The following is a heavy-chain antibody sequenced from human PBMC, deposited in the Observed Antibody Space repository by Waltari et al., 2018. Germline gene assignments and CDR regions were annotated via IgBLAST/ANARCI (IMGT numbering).Heavy chain of an antibody. CDR2: ISSSTTT. J-gene: IGHJ3*02. CDR3: ARGRAGYIQDVFDI. Sequence: EVQLVESGGGLVQPGESLRLSCAASGFTFSTYNMNWVRQVPGKGLGWVSYISSSTTTYYADYVKGRFTISRDNAKNSLYLQMNSLRAEDTALYYCARGRAGYIQDVFDIWGQGTMVSVSS. CDR1: GFTFSTYN. D-gene: IGHD5-12*01. V-gene: IGHV3-48*01.